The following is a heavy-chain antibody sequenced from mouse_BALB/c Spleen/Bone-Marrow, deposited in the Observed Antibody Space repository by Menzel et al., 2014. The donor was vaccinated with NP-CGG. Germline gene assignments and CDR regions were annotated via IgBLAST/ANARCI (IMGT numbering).Heavy chain of an antibody. J-gene: IGHJ4*01. CDR3: SRGRRDALDY. CDR2: INPSNGGT. V-gene: IGHV1S81*02. Sequence: VQRVESGAELVKPGASVKLSCKASGYTFTSYYRFWVKQRPGQGLEWFGEINPSNGGTNFNEKFKNKATLTVDKSSSTAYMQLSSLTSEDSAVYYCSRGRRDALDYWGQGTSVTVSS. CDR1: GYTFTSYY.